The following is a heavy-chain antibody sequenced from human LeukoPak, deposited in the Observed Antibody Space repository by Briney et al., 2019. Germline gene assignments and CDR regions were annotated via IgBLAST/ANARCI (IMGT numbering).Heavy chain of an antibody. Sequence: ASVKVSCKASGYTFTSYGISWVRQAPGQGLEWMGWISAYNGNTNYAQKLQGRVTMTTETSKNQFSLQLNSVTPEDTAVYYCARDLLDSFDIWGQGTMVTVSS. CDR2: ISAYNGNT. V-gene: IGHV1-18*01. J-gene: IGHJ3*02. CDR3: ARDLLDSFDI. CDR1: GYTFTSYG.